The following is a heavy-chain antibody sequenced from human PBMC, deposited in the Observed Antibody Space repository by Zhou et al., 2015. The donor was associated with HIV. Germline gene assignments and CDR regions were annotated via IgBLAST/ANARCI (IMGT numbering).Heavy chain of an antibody. V-gene: IGHV1-69*01. Sequence: QVQLVQSGAEVKKPGSSVKVSCKASGGTFSSYAISWVRQAPGQGLEWMGGIIPIFGTANYAQKFQGRVTITADESTSTAYMELSSLRSEDTAVYYCARSHGYYSPRSSTSAARIYYFDYWGQGTLVTVSS. CDR3: ARSHGYYSPRSSTSAARIYYFDY. CDR2: IIPIFGTA. CDR1: GGTFSSYA. J-gene: IGHJ4*02. D-gene: IGHD2-2*01.